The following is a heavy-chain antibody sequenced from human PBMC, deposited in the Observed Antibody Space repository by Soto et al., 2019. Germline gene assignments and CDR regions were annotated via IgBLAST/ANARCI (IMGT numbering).Heavy chain of an antibody. CDR3: VREGYCGSDSCNWFDP. V-gene: IGHV4-39*02. D-gene: IGHD2-2*01. CDR1: GGSITGTSYY. Sequence: QLQLQESGPGLVKPSETLSLTCTVSGGSITGTSYYCTWIRQAPGKGLEWIGSIYYSGSTFYNPSLKSRVSMSLDSSKNVVCLKLSSVTAADTAVYYCVREGYCGSDSCNWFDPWGQGTLVTVSS. J-gene: IGHJ5*02. CDR2: IYYSGST.